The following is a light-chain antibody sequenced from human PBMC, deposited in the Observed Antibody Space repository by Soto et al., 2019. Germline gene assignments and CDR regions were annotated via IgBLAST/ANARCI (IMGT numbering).Light chain of an antibody. CDR3: CSYAGSPYV. CDR1: SSDVGAYDY. CDR2: DVT. Sequence: QSALTQPRSVSGSPGQSVAISCTGTSSDVGAYDYVSWYQQHPGKAPKLMIYDVTKRPSGVPDRFSGSKSGNTASLTISGLQPEDESDYYCCSYAGSPYVFGTGTKVPS. J-gene: IGLJ1*01. V-gene: IGLV2-11*01.